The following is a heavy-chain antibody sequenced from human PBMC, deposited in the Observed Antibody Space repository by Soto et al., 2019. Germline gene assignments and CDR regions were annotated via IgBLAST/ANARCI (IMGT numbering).Heavy chain of an antibody. CDR3: ARGYSYGFNYYYYMDV. CDR1: GFTFSSYG. J-gene: IGHJ6*03. CDR2: IWYDGSNK. D-gene: IGHD5-18*01. V-gene: IGHV3-33*01. Sequence: QVQLVESGGGVVQPGRSLRLSCAASGFTFSSYGMHWVRQAPGKGLEWVAVIWYDGSNKYYADSVKGRFTISRDNSKNTLYLQMNSLRAEDTAVYYCARGYSYGFNYYYYMDVWGKGTTVTVSS.